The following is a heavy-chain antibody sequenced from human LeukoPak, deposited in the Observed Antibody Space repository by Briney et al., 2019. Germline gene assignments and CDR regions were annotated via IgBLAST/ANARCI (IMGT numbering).Heavy chain of an antibody. CDR3: ATVYYDFWSGYSD. V-gene: IGHV1-24*01. CDR1: GYTLTELS. J-gene: IGHJ4*02. D-gene: IGHD3-3*01. Sequence: SVTVSFKVSGYTLTELSMHWVRQAPGKGLEWMGGFDPEDGETICAQKFQGRVTMTEDTSTDTAYMELSSLRSEDTAVYYCATVYYDFWSGYSDWGQGTLVTVSS. CDR2: FDPEDGET.